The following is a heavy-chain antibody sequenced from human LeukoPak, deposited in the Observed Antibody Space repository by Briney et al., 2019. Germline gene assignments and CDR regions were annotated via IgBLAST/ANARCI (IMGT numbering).Heavy chain of an antibody. J-gene: IGHJ6*03. CDR1: GFTFSSYG. D-gene: IGHD1-14*01. CDR3: AKDRGNHYYYYYYMDV. V-gene: IGHV3-33*06. Sequence: GRSLRLSRAASGFTFSSYGMHWVRQAPGKGLEWVAVIWYDGSNKYYADSVKGRFTISRDNSTNTLYLQMNSLRAEDTAVYYCAKDRGNHYYYYYYMDVWGKGTTVTVSS. CDR2: IWYDGSNK.